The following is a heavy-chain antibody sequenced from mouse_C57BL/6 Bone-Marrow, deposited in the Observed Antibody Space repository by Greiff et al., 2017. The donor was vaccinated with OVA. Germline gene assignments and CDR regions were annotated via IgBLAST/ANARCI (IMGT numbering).Heavy chain of an antibody. CDR3: ATLYYDYDGYAMDY. Sequence: VQRVESGPGLVAPSQSLSITCTVSGFSLTSYGVHWVRQPPGKGLEWLVVIWSDGSTTYNSALKSRLSISKDNSKSQVFLKMNSLQTDDTAMYYCATLYYDYDGYAMDYWGQGTSVTVSS. V-gene: IGHV2-6*03. CDR1: GFSLTSYG. D-gene: IGHD2-4*01. CDR2: IWSDGST. J-gene: IGHJ4*01.